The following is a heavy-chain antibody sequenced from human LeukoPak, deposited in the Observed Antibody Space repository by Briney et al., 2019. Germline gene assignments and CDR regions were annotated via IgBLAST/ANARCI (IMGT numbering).Heavy chain of an antibody. CDR3: ARGTSPFDP. CDR1: GFTFSSYS. CDR2: VTSSSSTI. V-gene: IGHV3-48*02. Sequence: GGSLRLSCVASGFTFSSYSMNWVRQAPGKGPEWISYVTSSSSTIYYADSVKGRFTTSRDNAKNSLYLQMNSLRDEDAALYYCARGTSPFDPWGRGTLVTVSS. J-gene: IGHJ5*02.